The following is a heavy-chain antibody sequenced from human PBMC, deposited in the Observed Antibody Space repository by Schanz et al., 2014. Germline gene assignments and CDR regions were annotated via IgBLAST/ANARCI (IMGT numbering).Heavy chain of an antibody. CDR1: GVSIGGYY. D-gene: IGHD1-26*01. Sequence: QVQLQESGPGLVKPSETLSLTCTVSGVSIGGYYWSWIRQPPGKGLEWIGYIFFSGSTTYNPSFNSRVTIPLDMPKNRVPRTGSSVPAADTAVYYCARLGVGDKAYYYYGTDVWGQGTTVLVSS. CDR3: ARLGVGDKAYYYYGTDV. J-gene: IGHJ6*02. V-gene: IGHV4-59*08. CDR2: IFFSGST.